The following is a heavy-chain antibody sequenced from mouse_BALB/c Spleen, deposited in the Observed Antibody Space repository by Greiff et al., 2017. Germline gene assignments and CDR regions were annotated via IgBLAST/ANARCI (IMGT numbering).Heavy chain of an antibody. Sequence: EVKLMESGPELVKPGASVKISCKASGYTFTDYNMHWVKQSHGKSLEWIGYIYPYNGGTGYNQKFKSKATLTVDNSSSTAYMELRSLTSEDSAVYYCALLRQGIDYWGQGTTLTVSS. CDR1: GYTFTDYN. CDR3: ALLRQGIDY. CDR2: IYPYNGGT. V-gene: IGHV1S29*02. J-gene: IGHJ2*01. D-gene: IGHD2-4*01.